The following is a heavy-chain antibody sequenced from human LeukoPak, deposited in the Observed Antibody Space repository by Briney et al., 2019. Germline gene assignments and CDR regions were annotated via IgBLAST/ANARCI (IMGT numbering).Heavy chain of an antibody. J-gene: IGHJ4*02. CDR3: AKEPYSSGWYSFDY. Sequence: GGSLRLPCAASGFTFSSYAMSWVRQAPGKGLEWVSTISGSGGSTYYADSVKGRFTISRDNSKNTVYLQMNSLRAEDTAVYYCAKEPYSSGWYSFDYWGQGTLVTVSS. CDR2: ISGSGGST. D-gene: IGHD6-19*01. V-gene: IGHV3-23*01. CDR1: GFTFSSYA.